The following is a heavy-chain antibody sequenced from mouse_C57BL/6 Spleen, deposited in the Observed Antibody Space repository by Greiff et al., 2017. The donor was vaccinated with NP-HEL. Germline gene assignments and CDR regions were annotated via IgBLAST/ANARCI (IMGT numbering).Heavy chain of an antibody. V-gene: IGHV5-17*01. CDR2: ISSGSSTI. CDR3: ARDYYFDY. CDR1: GFTFSDYG. Sequence: EVKLMESGGGLVKPGGSLKLSCAASGFTFSDYGMHWVRQAPEKGLEWVAYISSGSSTIYYADTVKGRFTISRDNAKNTLFLQLTSLRSEDTAMYYCARDYYFDYWGQGTTLTVSS. J-gene: IGHJ2*01.